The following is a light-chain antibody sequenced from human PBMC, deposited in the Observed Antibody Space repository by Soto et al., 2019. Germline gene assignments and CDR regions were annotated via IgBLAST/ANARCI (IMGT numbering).Light chain of an antibody. J-gene: IGKJ2*01. V-gene: IGKV1-5*03. Sequence: DIQMTQSPSTLSASVGDRVTITCRASQSISSWLAWYQQKPGKAPKLLIYKASSLESGVPSRFSGSGSGTEFTLTISSLQPDDFETYCCQQYNSYSRTFGQGTKLEIK. CDR2: KAS. CDR1: QSISSW. CDR3: QQYNSYSRT.